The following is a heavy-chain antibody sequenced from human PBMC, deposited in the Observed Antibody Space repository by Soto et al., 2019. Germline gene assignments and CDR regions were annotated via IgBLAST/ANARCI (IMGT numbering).Heavy chain of an antibody. J-gene: IGHJ4*02. D-gene: IGHD2-2*01. CDR2: IYHSGSP. CDR3: ATKTISVPGAT. CDR1: GGSISSGGYS. V-gene: IGHV4-30-2*01. Sequence: PSETLSLTCAVSGGSISSGGYSWSWIRQPPGKGLEWIGDIYHSGSPYYHPSLQSRVTISKDGSKSQFSLKLTSVTAADTAVYYCATKTISVPGATWGQGTLVTVSS.